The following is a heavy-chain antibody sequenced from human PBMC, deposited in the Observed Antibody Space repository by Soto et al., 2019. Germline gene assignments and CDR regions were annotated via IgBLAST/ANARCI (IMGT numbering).Heavy chain of an antibody. D-gene: IGHD6-13*01. CDR1: GFTFSSYG. V-gene: IGHV3-30*18. CDR2: ISYDGSNK. CDR3: AKDSSSWFYYYYGMDV. J-gene: IGHJ6*02. Sequence: GGSLRLSCAASGFTFSSYGMHWVRQAPGKGLEWVAVISYDGSNKYYADSVKGRFTISRDNSKNTLYLQMNSLRAEDTAVYYRAKDSSSWFYYYYGMDVWGQGTTVTVSS.